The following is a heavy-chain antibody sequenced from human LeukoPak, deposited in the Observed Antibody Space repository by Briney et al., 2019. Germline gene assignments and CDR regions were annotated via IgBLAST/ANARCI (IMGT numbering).Heavy chain of an antibody. CDR3: AREEYAFNSYMDF. J-gene: IGHJ6*03. Sequence: PSETLSLNCKVSGASVTSTGYCWAWLRQPPGKGLEWIGSIYDNGNTYYNPPLSGRVTLSLDTSNSNNQLSLKLTSVTAADTAMYYCAREEYAFNSYMDFWGKGTTVTVSS. CDR1: GASVTSTGYC. V-gene: IGHV4-39*07. D-gene: IGHD2-2*01. CDR2: IYDNGNT.